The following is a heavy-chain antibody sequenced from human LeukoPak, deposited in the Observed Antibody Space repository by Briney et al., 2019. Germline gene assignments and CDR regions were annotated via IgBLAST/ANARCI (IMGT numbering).Heavy chain of an antibody. V-gene: IGHV3-15*01. Sequence: GGSLRLSCAASGFTFSHAWLSWVRQAPGKGLEWVGRIKSKTDGGTTDYAAPVKGRFTISRDDSKNTLYLQMNSLKTEDTAVYYCTTEQSPTYYYGSGSYPFDYWGQGTLVTVSS. J-gene: IGHJ4*02. CDR1: GFTFSHAW. CDR3: TTEQSPTYYYGSGSYPFDY. CDR2: IKSKTDGGTT. D-gene: IGHD3-10*01.